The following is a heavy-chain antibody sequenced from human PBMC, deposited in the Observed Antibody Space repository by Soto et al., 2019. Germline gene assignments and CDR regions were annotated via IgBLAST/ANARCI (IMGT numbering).Heavy chain of an antibody. Sequence: EVQLVESGGGLVKPGGSLRLSCVVSGVSFSDYSMNWVRQAPGKGLEWVSLITGNSEYKYYAGSVKGRFTVSRDNAKNSLYLQMNSLQVEDTAVYYCARSVELLQTFDSWGQGTLVTVSS. CDR1: GVSFSDYS. V-gene: IGHV3-21*06. D-gene: IGHD1-26*01. J-gene: IGHJ4*02. CDR2: ITGNSEYK. CDR3: ARSVELLQTFDS.